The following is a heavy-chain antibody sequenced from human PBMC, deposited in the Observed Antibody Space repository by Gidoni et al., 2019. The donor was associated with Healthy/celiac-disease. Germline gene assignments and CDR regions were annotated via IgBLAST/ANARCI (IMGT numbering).Heavy chain of an antibody. V-gene: IGHV3-11*06. Sequence: QVQLVESGGGLVKPGGSLRLSWSASGGTFSDDYLCWLRQAPGKGLAWVSYISSSSSYTHYADSVQGRFTISRDNAKNSLYLQMNSLRAEDTAVYYCARDGCSSTSCYTGNWFDPWGQGTLVTVSS. CDR1: GGTFSDDY. J-gene: IGHJ5*02. CDR2: ISSSSSYT. CDR3: ARDGCSSTSCYTGNWFDP. D-gene: IGHD2-2*02.